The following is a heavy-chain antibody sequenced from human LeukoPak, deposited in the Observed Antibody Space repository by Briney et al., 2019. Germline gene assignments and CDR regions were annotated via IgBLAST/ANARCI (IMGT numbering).Heavy chain of an antibody. Sequence: PSETLSLTCSVSGGSISSNYHWGWIRQPPGKGLEWIGEINHSGSTNYNPSLKSRVTISVDTSKNQFSLKLSSVTAADTAVYYCAIHYYDRKRTRDYWGQGTLVTVSS. V-gene: IGHV4-34*01. J-gene: IGHJ4*02. CDR1: GGSISSNYH. CDR2: INHSGST. D-gene: IGHD3-22*01. CDR3: AIHYYDRKRTRDY.